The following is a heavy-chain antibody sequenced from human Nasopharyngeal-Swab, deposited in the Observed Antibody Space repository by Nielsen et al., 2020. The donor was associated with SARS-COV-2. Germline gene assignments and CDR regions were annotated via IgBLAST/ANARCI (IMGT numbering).Heavy chain of an antibody. CDR2: SHYSGST. CDR1: GASLSSYY. V-gene: IGHV4-59*08. Sequence: SETLSLTCTVSGASLSSYYWSWIRQPPGKGLEWVAYSHYSGSTHYNPSLKSRVTMSVDTSKRQFSLMLTSVTAADTAVYYCARGFDYWGQGTLVTVSS. CDR3: ARGFDY. J-gene: IGHJ4*02.